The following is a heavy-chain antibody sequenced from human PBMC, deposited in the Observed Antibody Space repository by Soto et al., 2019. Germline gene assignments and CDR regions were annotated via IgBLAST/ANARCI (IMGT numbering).Heavy chain of an antibody. J-gene: IGHJ3*02. CDR2: ISPGNGNT. D-gene: IGHD3-3*01. CDR3: TRTSFGVVTYGFDI. V-gene: IGHV1-3*01. Sequence: QVQFVQSGAEVKKPGASVRVSCKASGYSFTSYAIHWLRQAPGQRPEWMGWISPGNGNTKYSENFQGRVTITRDTSASTAYMDLSGLRSEDTAVYYCTRTSFGVVTYGFDIWGQGTMVTVSS. CDR1: GYSFTSYA.